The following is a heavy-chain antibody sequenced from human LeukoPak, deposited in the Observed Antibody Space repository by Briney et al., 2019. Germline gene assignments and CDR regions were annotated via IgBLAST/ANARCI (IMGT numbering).Heavy chain of an antibody. CDR3: ARDRWDSSGYYYWYFDY. D-gene: IGHD3-22*01. V-gene: IGHV3-30-3*01. J-gene: IGHJ4*02. CDR1: GSTFSNYA. CDR2: ISYDGNNE. Sequence: GGSLRLSCVASGSTFSNYAMHWVRQAPGKGLEWVADISYDGNNEYYADSVKGRFTISRDNSKNTLYLQMNSLRAEDTAVYYCARDRWDSSGYYYWYFDYWGQGTLVTVSS.